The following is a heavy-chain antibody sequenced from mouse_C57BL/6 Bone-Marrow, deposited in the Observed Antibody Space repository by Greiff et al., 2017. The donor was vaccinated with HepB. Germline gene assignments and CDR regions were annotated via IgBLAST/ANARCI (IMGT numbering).Heavy chain of an antibody. J-gene: IGHJ2*01. CDR1: GYTFTSYT. Sequence: QVQLQQSGAELARPGASVKMSCKASGYTFTSYTMHWVKQRPGQGLEWIGYINPSSGYTKYNQKFKDKATLTADKSSSTAYMQLSSLTSEDSAVYYCASYSNYVYFDYWGKGTTLTVSS. CDR3: ASYSNYVYFDY. V-gene: IGHV1-4*01. D-gene: IGHD2-5*01. CDR2: INPSSGYT.